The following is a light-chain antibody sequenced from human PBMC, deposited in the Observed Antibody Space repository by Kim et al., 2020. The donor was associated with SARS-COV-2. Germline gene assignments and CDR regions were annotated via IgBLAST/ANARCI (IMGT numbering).Light chain of an antibody. V-gene: IGKV3-15*01. J-gene: IGKJ1*01. Sequence: VSPGETATLSCRASQSIISNLAWYQQKPGQAPRLLIFGASTRATGIPTRFSGSGSGTQFTLTISSLQSEDFAVYYCQQCENWPRTFGQGTKVDIK. CDR1: QSIISN. CDR3: QQCENWPRT. CDR2: GAS.